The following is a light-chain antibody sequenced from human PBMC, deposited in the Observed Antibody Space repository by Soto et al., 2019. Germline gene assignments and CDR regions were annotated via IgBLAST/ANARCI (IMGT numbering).Light chain of an antibody. Sequence: AIQLTQSPSSLSASGGDRVTISCRARQGISSALAWYQRKPGKAPRLLIYDASSLHSGVPSRFSGSGSGTDFTLTISSRQPEAFGSYYCQHVSDYPRAFGQGTMLDIK. CDR1: QGISSA. CDR2: DAS. CDR3: QHVSDYPRA. J-gene: IGKJ2*01. V-gene: IGKV1D-13*01.